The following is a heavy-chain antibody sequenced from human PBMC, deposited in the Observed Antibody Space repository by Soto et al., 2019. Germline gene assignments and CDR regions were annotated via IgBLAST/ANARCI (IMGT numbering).Heavy chain of an antibody. J-gene: IGHJ4*02. V-gene: IGHV3-33*01. CDR3: ARISHLGGYCSGGSCYSVEDY. CDR1: GFTFSSYG. D-gene: IGHD2-15*01. CDR2: IWYDGSNK. Sequence: QVQLVESGGGVVQPGRSLRLSCAASGFTFSSYGMHWVRQAPGKGLEWVAVIWYDGSNKYYADSVKGRFTISRDNSKNTLYLQMNRLRDEDTAVYYCARISHLGGYCSGGSCYSVEDYWGQGTLVTVSS.